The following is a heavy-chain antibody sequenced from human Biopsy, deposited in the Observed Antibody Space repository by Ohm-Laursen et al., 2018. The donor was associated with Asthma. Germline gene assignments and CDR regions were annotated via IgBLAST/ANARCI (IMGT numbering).Heavy chain of an antibody. D-gene: IGHD6-13*01. Sequence: TLSLTCSVSGYSISNGGYYWTWVRQRPGKGLEWIGNIYHRGNTKYNPSLKSRLSFSVDTSKNQFSLKLSSVTAADTAVYYCALAYSNSGYYYGLDVWGQGTTVAVSS. CDR1: GYSISNGGYY. J-gene: IGHJ6*02. V-gene: IGHV4-31*03. CDR3: ALAYSNSGYYYGLDV. CDR2: IYHRGNT.